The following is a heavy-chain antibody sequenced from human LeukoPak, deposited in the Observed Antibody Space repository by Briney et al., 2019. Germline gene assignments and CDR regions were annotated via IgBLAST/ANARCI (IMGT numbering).Heavy chain of an antibody. V-gene: IGHV4-30-4*01. D-gene: IGHD2-15*01. Sequence: SQTLSLTCTVSGGSISSGDYYWSWIRQPPGKGLEWIGYIYYSGSTYYNPSLKSRATISVDTSKNQFSLKLSSVTAADTAVYYCARVRKYCSGGSCAWFDPWGQGTLVTVSS. CDR2: IYYSGST. J-gene: IGHJ5*02. CDR1: GGSISSGDYY. CDR3: ARVRKYCSGGSCAWFDP.